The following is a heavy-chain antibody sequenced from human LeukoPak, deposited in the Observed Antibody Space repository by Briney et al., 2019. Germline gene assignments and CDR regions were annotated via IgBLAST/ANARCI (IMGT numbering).Heavy chain of an antibody. D-gene: IGHD5-18*01. CDR2: IWYDGSNK. V-gene: IGHV3-33*01. CDR1: GFTFSSSG. CDR3: AREDRFGYNYAYGLDV. J-gene: IGHJ6*02. Sequence: PGRSLRLSCAASGFTFSSSGMHWVRQAPGKGLEWVAVIWYDGSNKYYADSVKGRFTISRDQSKSMLYLQMNSLRAEDTAVYYCAREDRFGYNYAYGLDVWGQGTTVTVSS.